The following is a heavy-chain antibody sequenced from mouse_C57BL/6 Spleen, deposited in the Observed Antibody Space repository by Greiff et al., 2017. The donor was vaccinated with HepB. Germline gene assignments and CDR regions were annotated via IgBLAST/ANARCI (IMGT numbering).Heavy chain of an antibody. CDR3: ARGAITTVVATDYFDY. CDR1: GYTFTSYW. CDR2: INPSNGGT. D-gene: IGHD1-1*01. J-gene: IGHJ2*01. Sequence: QVQLQQPGTELVKPGASVKLSCKASGYTFTSYWMHWVKQRPGQGLEWIGNINPSNGGTNYNEKFKSKATLTVDKSSSTAYIQLSSLTSEDSAVYYCARGAITTVVATDYFDYWGQGTTLTVSS. V-gene: IGHV1-53*01.